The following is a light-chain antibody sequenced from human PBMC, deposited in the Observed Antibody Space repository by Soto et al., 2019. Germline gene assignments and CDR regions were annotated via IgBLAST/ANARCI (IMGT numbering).Light chain of an antibody. V-gene: IGKV1-39*01. CDR3: QQSYSTQYT. CDR2: AAS. CDR1: QSISSY. J-gene: IGKJ2*01. Sequence: DIQMTQSPSSLSASVGDRVTITCRASQSISSYLNWYQQKPGKAPKLLIYAASSLQSGIPSRFSGSASGTDFTLTISSLQPEDFATYYCQQSYSTQYTFGQGTKLEIK.